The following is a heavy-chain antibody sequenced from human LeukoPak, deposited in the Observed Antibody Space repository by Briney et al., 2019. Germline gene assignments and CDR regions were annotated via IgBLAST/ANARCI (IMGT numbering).Heavy chain of an antibody. CDR1: GFTFSSYA. CDR3: AKDLGYSGYDLTGY. Sequence: GGSLRLSCAASGFTFSSYAMSWVRPAPGKGLEWVSAISGSGGSTYYADSVKGRFTISRDNSKNTLYLQMNSLRAEDTAVYYCAKDLGYSGYDLTGYWGQGTLVTVSS. V-gene: IGHV3-23*01. CDR2: ISGSGGST. D-gene: IGHD5-12*01. J-gene: IGHJ4*02.